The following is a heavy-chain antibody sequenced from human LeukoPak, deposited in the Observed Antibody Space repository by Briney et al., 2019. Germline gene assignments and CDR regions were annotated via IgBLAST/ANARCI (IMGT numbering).Heavy chain of an antibody. CDR2: MNPNSGNT. CDR1: GYTFTSYD. D-gene: IGHD2-15*01. J-gene: IGHJ4*02. Sequence: ASVKVSCKASGYTFTSYDINWVRQATGQGLEWMGWMNPNSGNTGYAQKFQGRVTMTRNTSISTAYMELSSLRSEDTAVYYCARGSRRVVDRMIDYWGQGTLVTVSS. CDR3: ARGSRRVVDRMIDY. V-gene: IGHV1-8*01.